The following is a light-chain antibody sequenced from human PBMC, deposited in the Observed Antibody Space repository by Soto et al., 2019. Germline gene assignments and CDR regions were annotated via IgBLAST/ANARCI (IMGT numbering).Light chain of an antibody. CDR2: AAS. J-gene: IGKJ5*01. CDR1: QDISNR. CDR3: QQFNSYPIT. V-gene: IGKV1-12*01. Sequence: DIQMTQSPSSVSASVGDRVTITCRASQDISNRLAWYQQKPGKPPKFLIYAASTLQSGVPSRFSGSGSGTDFTLTISSLQPEDFATYYCQQFNSYPITFGQGTRLEIK.